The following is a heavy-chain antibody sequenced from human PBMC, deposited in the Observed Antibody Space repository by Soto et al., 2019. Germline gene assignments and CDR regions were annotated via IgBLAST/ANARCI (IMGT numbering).Heavy chain of an antibody. V-gene: IGHV5-51*01. CDR2: VYPRDSDT. J-gene: IGHJ4*02. CDR3: ARPPLPGYSIHFNS. D-gene: IGHD2-15*01. Sequence: WIRQPAGKGLEWMGIVYPRDSDTRYSPSFQGQVTISADRSTGTAFLQWRSLKASDTALYYCARPPLPGYSIHFNSWGQGTLVTVS.